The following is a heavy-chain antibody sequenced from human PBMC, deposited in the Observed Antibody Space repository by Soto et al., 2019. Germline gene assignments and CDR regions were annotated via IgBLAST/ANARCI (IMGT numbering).Heavy chain of an antibody. CDR3: ARLSSSPEGYYGMDV. Sequence: RGESLKISCKGSGYSFTSYWISWVRQMPGKGLEWMGRIDPSDSYTNYSPSFQGHVTISADKSISTAYLQWSSLKASDTAMYYCARLSSSPEGYYGMDVWGQGTTVTVSS. CDR2: IDPSDSYT. J-gene: IGHJ6*02. V-gene: IGHV5-10-1*01. CDR1: GYSFTSYW. D-gene: IGHD6-6*01.